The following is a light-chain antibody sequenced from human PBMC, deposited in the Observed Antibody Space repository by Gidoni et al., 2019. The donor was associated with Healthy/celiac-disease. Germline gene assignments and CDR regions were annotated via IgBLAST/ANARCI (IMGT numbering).Light chain of an antibody. Sequence: ELTQPPSVSVSPGQTASITCSGDKLGDKYACWYQQKPGQSPVLVIYQDSKRPSGIPERFSGSNSGNTATLTISGTQAMDEADYYGQAWDSSTYVVFGGGTKLTVL. J-gene: IGLJ2*01. V-gene: IGLV3-1*01. CDR1: KLGDKY. CDR2: QDS. CDR3: QAWDSSTYVV.